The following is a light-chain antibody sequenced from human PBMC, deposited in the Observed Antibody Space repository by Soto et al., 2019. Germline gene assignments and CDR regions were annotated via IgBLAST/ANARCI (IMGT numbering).Light chain of an antibody. Sequence: EIVMTQSPATLSVSPGERATLSCRASQSISRNLAWYQHKPGQAPRLLIFDASQRATGIPARFRGSGSGTDFTLSISSLEPEDFAVYYCQQRTDRPPWTFGQGTKVESK. CDR1: QSISRN. V-gene: IGKV3-11*01. CDR2: DAS. J-gene: IGKJ1*01. CDR3: QQRTDRPPWT.